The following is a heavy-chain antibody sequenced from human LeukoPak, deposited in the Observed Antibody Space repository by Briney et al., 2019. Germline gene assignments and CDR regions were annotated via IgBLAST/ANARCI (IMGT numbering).Heavy chain of an antibody. CDR3: ARYIVSYPHDAFDI. CDR1: GGSISSYY. CDR2: IYYSGST. J-gene: IGHJ3*02. V-gene: IGHV4-59*01. D-gene: IGHD1-26*01. Sequence: PSETPSLTCTVSGGSISSYYWSWIRQPPGKGLEWIGYIYYSGSTSYNPSLKSRVTISVDTSKKQFSLKLSSVTAADTAFYYCARYIVSYPHDAFDIWGQGTVVTVSS.